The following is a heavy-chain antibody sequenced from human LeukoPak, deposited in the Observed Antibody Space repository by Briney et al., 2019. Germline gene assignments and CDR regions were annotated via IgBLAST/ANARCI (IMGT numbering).Heavy chain of an antibody. J-gene: IGHJ6*03. CDR3: ARAVGIAAAGKGMDV. CDR1: GYTFTGYY. CDR2: IIPIFGTA. D-gene: IGHD6-13*01. Sequence: GASVKVSCKASGYTFTGYYMHWVRQAPGQGLEWMGGIIPIFGTANYAQKFQGRVTITADKSTSTAYMELSSLRSEDTAVYYCARAVGIAAAGKGMDVWGKGTTVTVSS. V-gene: IGHV1-69*06.